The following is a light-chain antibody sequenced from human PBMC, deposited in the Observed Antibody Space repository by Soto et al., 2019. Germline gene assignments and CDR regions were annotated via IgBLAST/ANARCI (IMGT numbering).Light chain of an antibody. CDR3: QQSYSTPWT. CDR2: DAS. V-gene: IGKV1-5*01. CDR1: QSSSSW. Sequence: DIQMTQSPSTLSASVGDRVTITCRASQSSSSWLAWYQQKLGKAPKLLIYDASSLESGVPSRFSGSGSGTDFTLTISSLQPEDFATYYCQQSYSTPWTFGQGTKVDIK. J-gene: IGKJ1*01.